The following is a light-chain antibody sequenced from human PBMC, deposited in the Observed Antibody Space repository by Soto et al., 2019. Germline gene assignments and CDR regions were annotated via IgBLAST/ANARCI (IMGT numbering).Light chain of an antibody. Sequence: DIQMTQSPSTLSASVGDRVTITCRASQSINSWLAWYQQKPGKAPKLLLYKASSLESGVPSRFSGSGSGTDFTLTISRVEPEDFAVYYCQQYGGSPPAYTFGLGTRLEI. J-gene: IGKJ2*01. V-gene: IGKV1-5*03. CDR2: KAS. CDR3: QQYGGSPPAYT. CDR1: QSINSW.